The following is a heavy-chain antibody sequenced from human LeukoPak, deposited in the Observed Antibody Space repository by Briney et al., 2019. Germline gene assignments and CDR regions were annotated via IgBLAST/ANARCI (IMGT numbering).Heavy chain of an antibody. CDR3: ARANSSGWYFNY. CDR2: IYTSGST. V-gene: IGHV4-61*02. J-gene: IGHJ4*02. CDR1: GGSISSGSYY. Sequence: TSQTLSLTCTVSGGSISSGSYYWSWIRQPAGKGQEWIGRIYTSGSTNYNPSLNSRVTMSVDTSKNQFSLKLSSVTAADTAVYYCARANSSGWYFNYWGQGTLVTVSS. D-gene: IGHD6-19*01.